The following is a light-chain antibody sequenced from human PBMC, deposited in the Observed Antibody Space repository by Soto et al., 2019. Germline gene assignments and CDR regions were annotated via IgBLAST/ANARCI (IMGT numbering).Light chain of an antibody. Sequence: EIVLTQSPATLSSFPGDRVTLSCRASQSISSNLAWYQQKPGQAPRLLMFRTSSRATGFPARFSGSGSGTEFNLTISSLQSEDFGVYYCQQYNNWPRATFGGGTKVEIK. V-gene: IGKV3-15*01. CDR2: RTS. CDR1: QSISSN. CDR3: QQYNNWPRAT. J-gene: IGKJ4*01.